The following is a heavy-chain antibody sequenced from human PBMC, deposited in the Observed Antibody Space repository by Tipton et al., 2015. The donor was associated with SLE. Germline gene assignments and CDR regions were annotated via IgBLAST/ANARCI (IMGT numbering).Heavy chain of an antibody. V-gene: IGHV4-59*11. CDR1: GASISSHY. CDR3: ASYAQLYYFDY. J-gene: IGHJ4*02. CDR2: IYYPGST. D-gene: IGHD1-1*01. Sequence: TLSLTCTVPGASISSHYWSWIRQPPGKRLEWIGYIYYPGSTHYNPSLESRVTMSLDTSKNQFSLRLTSVTAADTAVYYCASYAQLYYFDYWGQGALVTVSS.